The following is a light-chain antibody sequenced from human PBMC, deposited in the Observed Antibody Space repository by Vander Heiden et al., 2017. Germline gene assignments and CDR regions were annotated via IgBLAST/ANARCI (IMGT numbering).Light chain of an antibody. CDR1: SSNIGACYD. J-gene: IGLJ2*01. CDR2: GNS. CDR3: QSYDSSLSGSV. V-gene: IGLV1-40*01. Sequence: QSVLTQPPSVSGAPGQRVTISCTGSSSNIGACYDVHWYQQLPGTAPKLLIYGNSNRPSGVPDRFSDSKSGTSASLAITGLQAEDEADYYCQSYDSSLSGSVFGGGTKLTVL.